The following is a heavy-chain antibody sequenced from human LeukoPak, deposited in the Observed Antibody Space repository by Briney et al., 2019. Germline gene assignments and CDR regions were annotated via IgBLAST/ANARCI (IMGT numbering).Heavy chain of an antibody. CDR3: ARRPGYSYGSGWFDP. V-gene: IGHV5-51*01. D-gene: IGHD5-18*01. Sequence: GESLKIPCKGSGYSFTSYWIGWVRQMPGKGLEWMGIIYPGDSDTRYSPSFQGQVTISADKSISTAYLQWSSLKASDTAMYYCARRPGYSYGSGWFDPWGQGTLVTVSS. CDR2: IYPGDSDT. J-gene: IGHJ5*02. CDR1: GYSFTSYW.